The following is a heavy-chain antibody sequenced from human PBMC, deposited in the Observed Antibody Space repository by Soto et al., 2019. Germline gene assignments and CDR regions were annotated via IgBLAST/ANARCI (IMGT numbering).Heavy chain of an antibody. CDR1: GGTFSTYT. D-gene: IGHD2-2*01. CDR2: IIPMLTVT. V-gene: IGHV1-69*02. J-gene: IGHJ3*01. Sequence: QVHLEQSGAEVKKPGSSVKVSCKAAGGTFSTYTLIWVPQAPGQGLEWMGRIIPMLTVTNSAQKFQGRVTLTADKSTSTAFMELTSLTSVATAVYYCSIGSWSAETFDVWGQGTMVTVSS. CDR3: SIGSWSAETFDV.